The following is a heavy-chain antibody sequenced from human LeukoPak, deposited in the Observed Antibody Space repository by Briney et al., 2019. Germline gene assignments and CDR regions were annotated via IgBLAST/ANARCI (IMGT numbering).Heavy chain of an antibody. J-gene: IGHJ5*02. CDR2: IYGSGYT. CDR1: GGSISGWY. D-gene: IGHD3-10*01. Sequence: PSEALSLTCTVSGGSISGWYWSWIRQPPGKGLEWIGYIYGSGYTNYNPSLKSRVTISVDTSKNQFSLKLSSVTAADTAVYYCARGGGVYGSGSYYPPSAATFGWFDPWGQGTLVTVSS. CDR3: ARGGGVYGSGSYYPPSAATFGWFDP. V-gene: IGHV4-59*01.